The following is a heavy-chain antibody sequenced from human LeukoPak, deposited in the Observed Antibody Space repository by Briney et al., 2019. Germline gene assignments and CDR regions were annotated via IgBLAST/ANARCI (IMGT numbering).Heavy chain of an antibody. D-gene: IGHD6-19*01. CDR2: IWYDGSNK. CDR1: GSTFSSSG. V-gene: IGHV3-33*01. Sequence: PGGSLRLSCAASGSTFSSSGMHWVRQAPGKGLDWVAVIWYDGSNKYYADSVKGRFTISRDNSKNTLYLQMNSLRAEDTAVYYCARGSGWYVIDYWGQGTLVTVSS. CDR3: ARGSGWYVIDY. J-gene: IGHJ4*02.